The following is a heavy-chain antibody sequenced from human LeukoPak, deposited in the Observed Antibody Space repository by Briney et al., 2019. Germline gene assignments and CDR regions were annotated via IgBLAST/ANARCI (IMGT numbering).Heavy chain of an antibody. Sequence: SETLSLTCTVSGGSISSYYWSWIRQPPGKGLEWIGYIYTSGSTNYNPSLKSRVTISVDTSKNQFSLKLSSVTAADTAVYYSATSYNWNYRHYYYYMDVWGKGTTVTVSS. V-gene: IGHV4-4*09. CDR2: IYTSGST. CDR3: ATSYNWNYRHYYYYMDV. CDR1: GGSISSYY. J-gene: IGHJ6*03. D-gene: IGHD1-7*01.